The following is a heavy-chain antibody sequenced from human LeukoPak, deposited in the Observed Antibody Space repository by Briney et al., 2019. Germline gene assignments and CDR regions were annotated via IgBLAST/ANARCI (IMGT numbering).Heavy chain of an antibody. J-gene: IGHJ6*03. CDR3: ARDRIAAMGYYYYYYMDV. D-gene: IGHD2-2*01. CDR2: IYYSGST. CDR1: GGSISSYY. V-gene: IGHV4-59*01. Sequence: SETLSLTSTVSGGSISSYYWSWIRQPPGKGLEWIGYIYYSGSTNYNPSLKSRVTISVDTSKNQFSLKLSSVTAADTAVYYCARDRIAAMGYYYYYYMDVWGKGTTVTASS.